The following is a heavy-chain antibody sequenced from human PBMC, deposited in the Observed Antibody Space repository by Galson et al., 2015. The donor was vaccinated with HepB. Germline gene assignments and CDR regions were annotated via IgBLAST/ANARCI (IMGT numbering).Heavy chain of an antibody. D-gene: IGHD3-3*01. CDR1: GYTFTSYA. Sequence: SVKVSCKASGYTFTSYAMHWVRQAPGQRLEWMGWINAGNGNTKYSQKFQGRVTITRDTSASTAYMELSSLRSEDTAVYYCARDFPTPYYDFWSGADYWGQGTLVTVSS. CDR2: INAGNGNT. J-gene: IGHJ4*02. V-gene: IGHV1-3*01. CDR3: ARDFPTPYYDFWSGADY.